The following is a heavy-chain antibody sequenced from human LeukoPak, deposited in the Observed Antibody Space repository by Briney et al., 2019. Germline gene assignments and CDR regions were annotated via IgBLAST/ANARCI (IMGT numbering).Heavy chain of an antibody. V-gene: IGHV3-73*01. CDR3: TRLGIAARPDY. CDR2: IRSKANSYAT. CDR1: GFTFSGSA. D-gene: IGHD6-6*01. Sequence: GGSLRLSCAASGFTFSGSAMHWVRQASGKGLEWVGRIRSKANSYATAYAASVKGRFTISRDDSKNTAYLQMSSLKTEDTAVYYCTRLGIAARPDYWGQGTLVTVSS. J-gene: IGHJ4*02.